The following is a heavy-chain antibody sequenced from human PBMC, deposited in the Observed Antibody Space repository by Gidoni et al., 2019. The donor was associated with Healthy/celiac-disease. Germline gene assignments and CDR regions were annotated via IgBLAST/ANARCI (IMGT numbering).Heavy chain of an antibody. Sequence: QVQLQPWGAGLLKPSETLSLTCAVSGGSFSGYYWSWIRQPPGKGLEWIVEINHSGSTNYNPALKSRVTISVDTSKNQFSLKLSSVTAADTAVYYCARGSLWFGELLHDYWGQGTLVTVSS. CDR1: GGSFSGYY. CDR3: ARGSLWFGELLHDY. D-gene: IGHD3-10*01. CDR2: INHSGST. V-gene: IGHV4-34*01. J-gene: IGHJ4*02.